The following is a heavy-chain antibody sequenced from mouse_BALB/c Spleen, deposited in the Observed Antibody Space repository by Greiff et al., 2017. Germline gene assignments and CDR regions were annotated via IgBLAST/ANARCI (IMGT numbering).Heavy chain of an antibody. Sequence: EVQGVESGGGLVQPGGSRKLSCAASGFTFSSFGMHWVRQAPEKGLEWVAYISSGSSTIYYADTVKGRFTISRDNPKNTLFLQMTSLRSEDTAMYYCARPRRMVTTYYYAMDYWGQGTSVTVSS. CDR1: GFTFSSFG. CDR2: ISSGSSTI. V-gene: IGHV5-17*02. J-gene: IGHJ4*01. D-gene: IGHD2-1*01. CDR3: ARPRRMVTTYYYAMDY.